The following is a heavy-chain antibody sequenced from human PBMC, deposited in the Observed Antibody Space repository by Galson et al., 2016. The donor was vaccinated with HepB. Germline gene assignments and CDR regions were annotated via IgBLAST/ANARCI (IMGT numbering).Heavy chain of an antibody. CDR1: GGSISSGGYY. Sequence: TLSLTCTVSGGSISSGGYYWSWIRQHPGKGLEWIGYIYYSGSTYYNPSLKSRVTISVDTSKNQFSLKLSSVTAADTAVYYCAREKGGSGSYGAFDIWGQGTMVTVSS. D-gene: IGHD3-10*01. J-gene: IGHJ3*02. CDR3: AREKGGSGSYGAFDI. CDR2: IYYSGST. V-gene: IGHV4-31*03.